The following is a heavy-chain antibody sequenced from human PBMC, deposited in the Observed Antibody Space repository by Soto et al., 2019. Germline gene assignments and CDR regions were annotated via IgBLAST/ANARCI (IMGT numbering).Heavy chain of an antibody. CDR3: ARGGYYDSSGSRNYHYYGMNV. V-gene: IGHV1-69*13. CDR1: GGTFSSYA. Sequence: GASVKVSCKASGGTFSSYAISWVRQAPGQGLEWMRGIIPIFGTANYAQKFQGRVTITADESTSTAYMELSSLRSDDTAMYYCARGGYYDSSGSRNYHYYGMNVWGQGTTVTVSS. CDR2: IIPIFGTA. J-gene: IGHJ6*02. D-gene: IGHD3-22*01.